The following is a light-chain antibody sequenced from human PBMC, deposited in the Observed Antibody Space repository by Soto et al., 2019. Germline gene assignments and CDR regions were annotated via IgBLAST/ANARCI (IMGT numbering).Light chain of an antibody. J-gene: IGKJ4*01. CDR3: QQRSNWPPSLT. CDR2: DAS. Sequence: EIVLTQSPATLSLSPGERATLSCRASQSVSSYLAWYQQKPGQAPRLLIYDASNRATGIPARFSGSGSGTDFTLTISSLEAEDLAVYYCQQRSNWPPSLTFDGGTKVEIK. CDR1: QSVSSY. V-gene: IGKV3-11*01.